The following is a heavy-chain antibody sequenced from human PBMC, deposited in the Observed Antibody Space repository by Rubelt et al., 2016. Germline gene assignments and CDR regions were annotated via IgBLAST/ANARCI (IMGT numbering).Heavy chain of an antibody. Sequence: QVQLVQSGAEVKKPGASVKISCKAPGYTFTGSLHFHWVRQVPGQGLEYMGRISPIDGDSAYAMRFQGRVGVTAETAKGHVYSEGDQLEFYHKGKDFCGHKSGWGALCHWGQGT. CDR2: ISPIDGDS. J-gene: IGHJ1*01. D-gene: IGHD6-19*01. CDR3: GHKSGWGALCH. V-gene: IGHV1-46*01. CDR1: GYTFTGSLH.